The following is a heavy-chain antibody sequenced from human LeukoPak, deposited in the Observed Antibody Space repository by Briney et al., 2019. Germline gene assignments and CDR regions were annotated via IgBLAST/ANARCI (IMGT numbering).Heavy chain of an antibody. V-gene: IGHV4-59*01. D-gene: IGHD6-13*01. CDR2: IYYSGSP. J-gene: IGHJ5*02. Sequence: SETLSLTCTVSGGSMSSYYWSWIRQPPGKGLEWSGYIYYSGSPNYNPSLKSRVTISVDTSKNQFSLKLSSVTAADTAVYYCARGDSSSRHKNWFDPWGQGTLVTVSS. CDR1: GGSMSSYY. CDR3: ARGDSSSRHKNWFDP.